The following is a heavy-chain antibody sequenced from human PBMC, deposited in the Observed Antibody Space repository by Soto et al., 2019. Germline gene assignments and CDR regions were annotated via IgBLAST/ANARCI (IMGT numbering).Heavy chain of an antibody. CDR2: ISGSGDGT. Sequence: GSLRLSCAASGFTFSSFALSWVRQAPGKGLEWVSAISGSGDGTDYADSVKGRFTISRDDSKNTLYLQMNSLRAEDTAVYYCAGPGYSSQDYWGQGALVTVSS. CDR1: GFTFSSFA. J-gene: IGHJ4*02. D-gene: IGHD5-18*01. CDR3: AGPGYSSQDY. V-gene: IGHV3-23*01.